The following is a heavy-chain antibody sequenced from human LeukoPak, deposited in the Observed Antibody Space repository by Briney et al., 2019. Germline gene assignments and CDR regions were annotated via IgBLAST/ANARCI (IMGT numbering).Heavy chain of an antibody. Sequence: ASVKVSCRPAGYTFTSYDINWVRPATGQGVEWMGWMNPNSGNTGYAQTFQGRVTMTRSTSISTAYMELSSLRSEDTAVYYCAREIGRPPTERSGYYYDYYYYGMYVWGQGTTVTVSS. V-gene: IGHV1-8*01. CDR2: MNPNSGNT. J-gene: IGHJ6*02. D-gene: IGHD3-3*01. CDR1: GYTFTSYD. CDR3: AREIGRPPTERSGYYYDYYYYGMYV.